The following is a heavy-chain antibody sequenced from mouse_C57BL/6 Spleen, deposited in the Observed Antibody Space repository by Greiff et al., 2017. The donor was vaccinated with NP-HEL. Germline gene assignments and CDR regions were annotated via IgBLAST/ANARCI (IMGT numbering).Heavy chain of an antibody. V-gene: IGHV1-69*01. CDR2: IDPSDSYT. CDR1: GYTFTSYW. D-gene: IGHD2-10*02. J-gene: IGHJ2*01. CDR3: ARREGYGHFDY. Sequence: QVQLQQPGAELVMPGASVKLSCKASGYTFTSYWMHWVKQRPGQGLEWIGEIDPSDSYTNYNQKFKGKSTLTVDKSSSTAYMQLSSLTSEDSAVYYCARREGYGHFDYWGQGTTLTVSS.